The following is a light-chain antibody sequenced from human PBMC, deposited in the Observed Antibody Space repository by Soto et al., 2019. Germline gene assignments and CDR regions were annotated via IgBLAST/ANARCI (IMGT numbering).Light chain of an antibody. CDR1: QSVSSSY. Sequence: EIVLTQSPGTLSLSPGERATLSCRASQSVSSSYLAWYQQKPGQAPRLLIYGASSRATGIPDRFSGSGSGTDFTLTISRLELEDFAVYYCQQYGSSPLFIFGPGTKGDIK. CDR3: QQYGSSPLFI. CDR2: GAS. V-gene: IGKV3-20*01. J-gene: IGKJ3*01.